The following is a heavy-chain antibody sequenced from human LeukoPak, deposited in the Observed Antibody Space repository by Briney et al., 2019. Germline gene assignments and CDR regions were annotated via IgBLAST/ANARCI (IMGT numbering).Heavy chain of an antibody. CDR1: GFTFSNYA. CDR3: AKRYYYDSGGYQGYFDY. Sequence: GGSLRLSCAASGFTFSNYAMSWVRQAPGKGLEWVSAISGSGGSTYYADSVKGRFTISRDNSKNTLYLQMDSLRVEDTAVYYCAKRYYYDSGGYQGYFDYWGQGTLVTVSS. CDR2: ISGSGGST. D-gene: IGHD3-22*01. V-gene: IGHV3-23*01. J-gene: IGHJ4*02.